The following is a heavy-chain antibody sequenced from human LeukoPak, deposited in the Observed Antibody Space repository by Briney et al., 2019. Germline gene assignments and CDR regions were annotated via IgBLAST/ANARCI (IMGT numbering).Heavy chain of an antibody. D-gene: IGHD3-3*01. CDR3: ARSLFDFWSGYFT. CDR2: INHSGST. V-gene: IGHV4-34*01. CDR1: GGSFSGYY. J-gene: IGHJ5*02. Sequence: SETLSLTCAVYGGSFSGYYWSWIRQPPGKGLEWIGEINHSGSTNYNPSLKSRVTISVDTSKNQFSLKLGSVTAADTAVYYCARSLFDFWSGYFTWGQGTLVTVSS.